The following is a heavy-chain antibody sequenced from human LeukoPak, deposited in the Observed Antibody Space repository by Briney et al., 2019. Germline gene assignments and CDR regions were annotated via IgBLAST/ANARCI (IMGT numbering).Heavy chain of an antibody. V-gene: IGHV1-8*03. D-gene: IGHD6-13*01. J-gene: IGHJ5*02. CDR2: MNPNSGNT. CDR1: GYTFTSYD. Sequence: GASVKVSCKASGYTFTSYDINWVRQATGQGLEWMGWMNPNSGNTGYAQKFQGRVTITRNTSISTAYMELSSLRSEDTAVYYCARVRYSSSWYTNWFDPWGQGTLVTVSS. CDR3: ARVRYSSSWYTNWFDP.